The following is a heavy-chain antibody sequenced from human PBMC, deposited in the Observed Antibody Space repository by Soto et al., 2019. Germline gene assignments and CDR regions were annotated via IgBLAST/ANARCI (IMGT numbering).Heavy chain of an antibody. Sequence: PGWSLRLSCSASGFIFSSYAMHWVRQAPGKGLEYVSNMNSNGGSTYYAESVKGRFAISRDNSKNTLYLQMSSLRAEDTAVYYCVEDKGGIQRDFDYWGQGTPVTVSS. CDR1: GFIFSSYA. D-gene: IGHD6-13*01. J-gene: IGHJ4*02. V-gene: IGHV3-64D*06. CDR2: MNSNGGST. CDR3: VEDKGGIQRDFDY.